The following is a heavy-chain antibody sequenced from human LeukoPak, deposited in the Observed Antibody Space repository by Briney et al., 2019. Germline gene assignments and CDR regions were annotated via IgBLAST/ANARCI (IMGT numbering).Heavy chain of an antibody. CDR3: ARDKEGYNDFWSGYYPNWFDP. Sequence: GASVKVSCKASGYTFTSYGISWVRQAPGQGLEGMGWISAYNGNTNYAQKPKGRVTMTTDTSTSTAYMELRSLRSDDTAVYYCARDKEGYNDFWSGYYPNWFDPWGQGTLVTVSS. D-gene: IGHD3-3*01. J-gene: IGHJ5*02. CDR2: ISAYNGNT. CDR1: GYTFTSYG. V-gene: IGHV1-18*01.